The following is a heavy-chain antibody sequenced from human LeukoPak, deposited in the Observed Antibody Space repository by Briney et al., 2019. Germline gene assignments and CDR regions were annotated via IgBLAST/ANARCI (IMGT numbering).Heavy chain of an antibody. CDR1: GYTFTGYY. CDR3: ARVPDWSLYYFDY. V-gene: IGHV1-2*02. Sequence: GASVKVSCKASGYTFTGYYMHWVRQAPGQGLEWMGWINPNSGGTNYAQRFQGRVTMTRDTSISTAYMGLSRLRSDDTAVYYCARVPDWSLYYFDYWGQGTLVTVSS. J-gene: IGHJ4*02. CDR2: INPNSGGT. D-gene: IGHD3-9*01.